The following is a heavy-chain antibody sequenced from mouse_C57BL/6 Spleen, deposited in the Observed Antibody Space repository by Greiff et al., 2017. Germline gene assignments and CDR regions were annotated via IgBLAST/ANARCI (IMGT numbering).Heavy chain of an antibody. CDR1: GYTFTSYW. D-gene: IGHD1-1*01. Sequence: QVQLKQPGAELVKPGASVKVSCKASGYTFTSYWMHWVKQRPGQGLEWIGRIHPSDSDTNSNQKFKGKATLTVDKSSSTAYLQLSSLTSEDSAVDYCAKGRSYWYIDVWGTGTTVTVSS. CDR2: IHPSDSDT. J-gene: IGHJ1*03. CDR3: AKGRSYWYIDV. V-gene: IGHV1-74*01.